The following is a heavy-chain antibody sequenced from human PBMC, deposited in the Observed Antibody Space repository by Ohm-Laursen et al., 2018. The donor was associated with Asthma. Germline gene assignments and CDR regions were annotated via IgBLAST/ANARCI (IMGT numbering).Heavy chain of an antibody. CDR1: GFTFSSYG. CDR2: IWYDGSNK. J-gene: IGHJ4*02. CDR3: ARAVAGNFDY. Sequence: SLRLSCTAPGFTFSSYGMHWVRQAPGKGLEWVAGIWYDGSNKYFADSVKGRFTISRDNSKNTLYLQMNSLRAEDTAVYYCARAVAGNFDYWGQGTLVTVSS. V-gene: IGHV3-33*01. D-gene: IGHD6-19*01.